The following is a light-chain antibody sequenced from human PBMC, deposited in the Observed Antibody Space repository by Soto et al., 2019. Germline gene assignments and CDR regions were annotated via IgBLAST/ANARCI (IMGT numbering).Light chain of an antibody. V-gene: IGLV2-14*01. CDR2: GVS. Sequence: QSVLTQPASVSGSPGQSITISCTGTSSDVGGYNYVSWYQQHPGKAPKLMIYGVSNRPSGLSNRFSGSKSGNTASLTISGLQAEDEADYYCSSYTSSSTQVFGTGTKVTVL. J-gene: IGLJ1*01. CDR3: SSYTSSSTQV. CDR1: SSDVGGYNY.